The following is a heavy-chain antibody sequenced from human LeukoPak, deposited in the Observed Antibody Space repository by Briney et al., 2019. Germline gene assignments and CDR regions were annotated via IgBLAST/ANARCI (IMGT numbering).Heavy chain of an antibody. V-gene: IGHV4-39*07. J-gene: IGHJ3*02. CDR3: AREAGYSSTAGAFDI. CDR2: IYYSGST. Sequence: SETLSLTCALSGGSITDYYYNWVRQPPGKGLEWIGSIYYSGSTYYNPSLKSRVTISVDTSKNQFSLKLSSVTAADTAVYYCAREAGYSSTAGAFDIWGQGTMVTVSS. CDR1: GGSITDYY. D-gene: IGHD6-19*01.